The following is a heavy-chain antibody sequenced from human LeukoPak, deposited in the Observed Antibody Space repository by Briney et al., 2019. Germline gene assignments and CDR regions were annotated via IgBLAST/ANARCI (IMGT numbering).Heavy chain of an antibody. CDR2: IYPGDSDT. D-gene: IGHD6-6*01. CDR1: GYSFTNYW. Sequence: GESLQISCKGSGYSFTNYWIGWVRQMPGKGLEWMGIIYPGDSDTRYSPSFQGQVTISADKSISTAYLQWSSLDPSDTAMYYCARRLAARGTYYFDYWGQGTLVTVSS. J-gene: IGHJ4*02. CDR3: ARRLAARGTYYFDY. V-gene: IGHV5-51*01.